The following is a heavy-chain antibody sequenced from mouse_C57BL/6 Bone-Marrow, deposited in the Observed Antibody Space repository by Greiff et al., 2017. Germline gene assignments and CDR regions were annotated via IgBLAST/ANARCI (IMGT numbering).Heavy chain of an antibody. J-gene: IGHJ2*01. V-gene: IGHV14-1*01. D-gene: IGHD1-1*01. CDR1: GFNIKDYY. Sequence: VQLQQSGAELVRPGASVKLSCTASGFNIKDYYMHWVKQRPEQGLEWIGRIDPEDGDTEYAPKFQGKATMTADPSSNTAYLQLSSLTSEDTAVYYCTTWYYGSSPYYFDYWGQGTTLTVSS. CDR3: TTWYYGSSPYYFDY. CDR2: IDPEDGDT.